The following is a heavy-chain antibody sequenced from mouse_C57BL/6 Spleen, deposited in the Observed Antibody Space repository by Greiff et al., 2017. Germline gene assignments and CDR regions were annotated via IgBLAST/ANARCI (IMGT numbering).Heavy chain of an antibody. CDR3: ARSPLENAMDY. Sequence: VQLQQPGAELVRPGSSVKLSCKASGYTFTSYWMDWVKQRPGQGLEWIGNIYPSDSETHYNQKFKDKATLTVDKSSSTAYMQLSSLTSEDSAVYYCARSPLENAMDYWGQGTSVTVSS. CDR2: IYPSDSET. V-gene: IGHV1-61*01. D-gene: IGHD6-1*01. CDR1: GYTFTSYW. J-gene: IGHJ4*01.